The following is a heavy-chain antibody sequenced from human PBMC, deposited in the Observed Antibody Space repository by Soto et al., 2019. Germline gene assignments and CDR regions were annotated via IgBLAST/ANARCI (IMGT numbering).Heavy chain of an antibody. J-gene: IGHJ6*03. V-gene: IGHV3-23*01. D-gene: IGHD1-7*01. Sequence: GGSLRLSCAASGFTFSSNAMSWVRKAPGKGLEWVSAISGSGGSTYYADPVKGRFTISRDNSKNTLYLQMNSLRAEDTAVYYCAKGDNWNWGGYYYYMDVWGKGTTVTVSS. CDR3: AKGDNWNWGGYYYYMDV. CDR1: GFTFSSNA. CDR2: ISGSGGST.